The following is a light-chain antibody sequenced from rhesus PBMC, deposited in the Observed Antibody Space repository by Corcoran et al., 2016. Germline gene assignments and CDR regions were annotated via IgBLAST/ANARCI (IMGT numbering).Light chain of an antibody. CDR3: LQYSSSPPT. CDR1: QSISSW. Sequence: DIQMTQSPSSLSASVGDTVTITCRASQSISSWLAWYQQKQGKAPKLLIYKTSRLQSGVPSRFSGSGSVTDFTLTISSLQPEDFASYYCLQYSSSPPTFGQGTKVEIK. J-gene: IGKJ1*01. CDR2: KTS. V-gene: IGKV1-22*01.